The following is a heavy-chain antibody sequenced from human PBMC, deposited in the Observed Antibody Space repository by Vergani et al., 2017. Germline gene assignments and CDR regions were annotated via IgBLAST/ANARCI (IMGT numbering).Heavy chain of an antibody. CDR3: ARAEFGLDF. Sequence: QVQLHESGPGLVKPSQTLSLTCTVSGGSISSGSYYWSWIRQPAGKGLEWIGRIYTSGSTNYNPSRKSRVTISVDTSKNQFSLKLSSVTAADTAVYYCARAEFGLDFWGQGTTVTVSS. CDR2: IYTSGST. J-gene: IGHJ6*02. CDR1: GGSISSGSYY. D-gene: IGHD3-10*01. V-gene: IGHV4-61*02.